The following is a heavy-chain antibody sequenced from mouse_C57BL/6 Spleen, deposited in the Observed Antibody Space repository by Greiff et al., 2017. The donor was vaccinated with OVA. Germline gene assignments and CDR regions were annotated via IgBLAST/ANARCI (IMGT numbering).Heavy chain of an antibody. J-gene: IGHJ4*01. D-gene: IGHD2-10*02. CDR3: TNGYDNEDDMDY. Sequence: QVQLQQPGAELVRPGSSVKLSCKASGYTFTSYWMHWVKQRPIQGLEWIGNIDPSDSETQYNQKFKDKATLTVDKSSNTAYMQLSSLTSEDSAVYNGTNGYDNEDDMDYWGQGTSVTVSS. CDR2: IDPSDSET. CDR1: GYTFTSYW. V-gene: IGHV1-52*01.